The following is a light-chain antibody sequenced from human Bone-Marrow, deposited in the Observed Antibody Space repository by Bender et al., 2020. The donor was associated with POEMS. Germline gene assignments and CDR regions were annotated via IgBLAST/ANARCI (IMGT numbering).Light chain of an antibody. CDR2: DVS. V-gene: IGLV2-14*01. CDR1: SSDVDGYKY. Sequence: QSALTQPASVSGSPGQSITISCTGTSSDVDGYKYVSWYQQHPGKAPKLMIYDVSNRPSGVSNRFSGSKSGNTASLTISGLQAEDEADYYCSSYTSNSTVFGTGTKVTVL. CDR3: SSYTSNSTV. J-gene: IGLJ1*01.